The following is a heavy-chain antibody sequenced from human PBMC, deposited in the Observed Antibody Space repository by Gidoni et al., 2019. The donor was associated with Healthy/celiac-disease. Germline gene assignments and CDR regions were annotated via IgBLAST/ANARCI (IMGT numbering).Heavy chain of an antibody. V-gene: IGHV3-23*01. Sequence: EVQLLESGGGLVQPGGSLRPSCAASGFTFSSYAMSWVRQAPGKGLEWVSAISGSGGSTYYADSVKGRFTISRDNSKNTLYLQMNSLRAEDTAVYYCAKYYVGMLYPDGFDYWGQGTLVTVSS. CDR3: AKYYVGMLYPDGFDY. D-gene: IGHD2-8*01. CDR1: GFTFSSYA. CDR2: ISGSGGST. J-gene: IGHJ4*02.